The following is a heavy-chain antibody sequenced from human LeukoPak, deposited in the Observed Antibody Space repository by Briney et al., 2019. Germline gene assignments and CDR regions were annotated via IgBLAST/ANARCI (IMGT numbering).Heavy chain of an antibody. V-gene: IGHV3-53*01. CDR1: GFTVSSNY. CDR2: ISSVGST. Sequence: GGSLRLSCAASGFTVSSNYMSWVRQAPGKGLEWVSLISSVGSTYYADSVKGRFTISRDNSKNTLYLQMNSLRAEDAAVYYCARDQYTSNWYVHHWGQGTLVTVSS. D-gene: IGHD4-11*01. CDR3: ARDQYTSNWYVHH. J-gene: IGHJ1*01.